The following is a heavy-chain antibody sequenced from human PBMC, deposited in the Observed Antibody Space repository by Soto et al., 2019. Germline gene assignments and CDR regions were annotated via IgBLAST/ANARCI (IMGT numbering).Heavy chain of an antibody. V-gene: IGHV1-46*02. D-gene: IGHD3-10*01. CDR3: VRVGYAYGNDP. J-gene: IGHJ5*02. CDR2: INPRGGST. Sequence: QVQLVQSGAEVQKPGASVKVSCKASGYTLNTYYMHWVRQAPGQGPEWMGIINPRGGSTTYAQNFQDRVTMTRDTSSSTVYMELSSLRSEDTAVYYCVRVGYAYGNDPWGQGTLVAVSS. CDR1: GYTLNTYY.